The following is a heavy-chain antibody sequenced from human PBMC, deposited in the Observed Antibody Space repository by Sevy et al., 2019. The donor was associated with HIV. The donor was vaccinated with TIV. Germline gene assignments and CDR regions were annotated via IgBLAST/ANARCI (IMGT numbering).Heavy chain of an antibody. CDR2: ISGSGGST. V-gene: IGHV3-23*01. CDR1: GFTFSSYA. J-gene: IGHJ4*02. CDR3: ARAARPRRDFDY. D-gene: IGHD6-6*01. Sequence: GGSLRLSCADSGFTFSSYAMSWVRQAPGKGLEWVSAISGSGGSTYYADSVKGRFTISRDNSKNTLYLQMNSLRAEDTAVYYCARAARPRRDFDYWGQGTLVTVSS.